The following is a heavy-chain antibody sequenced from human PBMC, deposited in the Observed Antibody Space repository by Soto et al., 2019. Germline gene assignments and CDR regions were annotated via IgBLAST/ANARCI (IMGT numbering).Heavy chain of an antibody. V-gene: IGHV3-74*01. CDR2: INSDGSST. J-gene: IGHJ4*02. Sequence: PGGALRLSCAASGFTLSSYWMHWVRQAPGKGLVWVSRINSDGSSTSYADSVKGRFTISRDNAKNTLYLQMNSLRAEDTAVYYCAIRVSYYDSSGYFDYWGQGTLVTVSS. CDR1: GFTLSSYW. CDR3: AIRVSYYDSSGYFDY. D-gene: IGHD3-22*01.